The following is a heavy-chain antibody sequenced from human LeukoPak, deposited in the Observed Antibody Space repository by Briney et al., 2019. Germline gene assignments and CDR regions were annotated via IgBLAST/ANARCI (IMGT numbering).Heavy chain of an antibody. V-gene: IGHV3-23*01. J-gene: IGHJ3*02. CDR1: GFTFSSHD. CDR2: ISGSGGST. CDR3: AKDRVQSPDAFDI. Sequence: QAGRSLRLSCVASGFTFSSHDMHWVRQAPGKGLEWVSAISGSGGSTYYADSVKGRFTISRDNSKNTLYLQMNSLRAEDTAVYYCAKDRVQSPDAFDIWGQGTMVTVSS.